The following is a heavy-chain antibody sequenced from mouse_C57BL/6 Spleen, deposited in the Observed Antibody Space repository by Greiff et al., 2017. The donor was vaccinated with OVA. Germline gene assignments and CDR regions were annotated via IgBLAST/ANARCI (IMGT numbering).Heavy chain of an antibody. Sequence: EVQVVESGGGLVQPGGSLSLSCAASGFTFTDYYMSWVRPPPGKALEWLGFIRNKANGYTTEYSASVKGRFTISRDNSQSILYLQMNALRAEDSATYYCARSGTRDFDYWGQGTTLTVSS. J-gene: IGHJ2*01. CDR2: IRNKANGYTT. D-gene: IGHD4-1*01. CDR1: GFTFTDYY. V-gene: IGHV7-3*01. CDR3: ARSGTRDFDY.